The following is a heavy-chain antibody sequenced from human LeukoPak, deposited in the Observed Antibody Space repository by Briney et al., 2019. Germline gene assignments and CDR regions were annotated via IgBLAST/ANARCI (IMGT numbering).Heavy chain of an antibody. CDR3: ARIGYGDEFDY. D-gene: IGHD4-17*01. Sequence: PGGSLRLSCAASGFTFSSYDMHWVRQAPGKGLEWVSAIGPAGDTYYPGSVKGRFTISRENAKSSLYLQMNTLRAGDTAVYYCARIGYGDEFDYWGQGALVTVSS. CDR1: GFTFSSYD. J-gene: IGHJ4*02. V-gene: IGHV3-13*04. CDR2: IGPAGDT.